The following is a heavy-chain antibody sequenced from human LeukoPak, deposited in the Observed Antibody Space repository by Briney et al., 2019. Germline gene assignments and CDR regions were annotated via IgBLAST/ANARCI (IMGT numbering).Heavy chain of an antibody. J-gene: IGHJ4*02. CDR3: ARDKDIAARHPVPSPFDY. Sequence: GGSLRLSCAASGFTFSSYGMHWVRQAPGKGLEWVAVIRYDGSNKYYADSVKGRFIISRDNSKNTLYLQMNSLRAEDTAVYYCARDKDIAARHPVPSPFDYWGQGTLVTVSS. D-gene: IGHD6-6*01. CDR1: GFTFSSYG. V-gene: IGHV3-33*01. CDR2: IRYDGSNK.